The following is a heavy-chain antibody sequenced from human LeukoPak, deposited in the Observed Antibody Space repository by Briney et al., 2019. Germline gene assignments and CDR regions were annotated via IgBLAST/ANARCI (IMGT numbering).Heavy chain of an antibody. CDR2: IWYDGSNK. CDR1: GFTFSSYG. D-gene: IGHD3-10*01. V-gene: IGHV3-33*06. CDR3: AKAGSGGPYYFDY. Sequence: GGSLRLSCTAYGFTFSSYGMHWVRQAPGKGLEWVAVIWYDGSNKYYADSVKGRFTISRDNSKNTLYLQMNSLRAEDTAVYYCAKAGSGGPYYFDYWGQGTLVTVSS. J-gene: IGHJ4*02.